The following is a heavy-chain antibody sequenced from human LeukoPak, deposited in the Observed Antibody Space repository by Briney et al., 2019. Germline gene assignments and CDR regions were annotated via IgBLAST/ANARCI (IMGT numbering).Heavy chain of an antibody. J-gene: IGHJ3*02. D-gene: IGHD3-9*01. CDR2: ISTGGDRA. CDR1: GFTFSNYA. CDR3: AKDREYYDILTGYYTDAFDI. V-gene: IGHV3-23*01. Sequence: GGSLRLSCAASGFTFSNYAMDWVRQAPGKGLEWVSAISTGGDRAYYADSVKGRFTISRDNSKNTLYLQMNSLRAEDTAVYYCAKDREYYDILTGYYTDAFDIWGQGTMVTVSS.